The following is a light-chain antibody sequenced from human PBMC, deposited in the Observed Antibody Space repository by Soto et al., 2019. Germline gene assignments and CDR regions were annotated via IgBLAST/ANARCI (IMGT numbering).Light chain of an antibody. CDR1: SSDVGGYNY. Sequence: QSALTQPASVSGSPGQSITISCTGTSSDVGGYNYVSWYQQHPGKAPKVMLFDVTNRPSGVSSRFSGSKSGNTASLTISGLQAEDEAEYYCISYTSSSTLYAFGTGTKVTVL. CDR2: DVT. V-gene: IGLV2-14*03. CDR3: ISYTSSSTLYA. J-gene: IGLJ1*01.